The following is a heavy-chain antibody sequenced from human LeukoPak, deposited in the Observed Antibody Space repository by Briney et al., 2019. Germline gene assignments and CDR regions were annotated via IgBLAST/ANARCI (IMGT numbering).Heavy chain of an antibody. CDR1: GFTFSSYG. CDR2: IWYDGSNK. J-gene: IGHJ4*02. D-gene: IGHD3-3*01. CDR3: ARDRVIFGVVYYFDY. V-gene: IGHV3-33*01. Sequence: GGSLRLSCAASGFTFSSYGMHWVRQAPGKGLEWVAVIWYDGSNKYYADSVKGRFTISRDNSKNTLCLQMNSLRAEDTAVYYCARDRVIFGVVYYFDYWGQGTLVTVSS.